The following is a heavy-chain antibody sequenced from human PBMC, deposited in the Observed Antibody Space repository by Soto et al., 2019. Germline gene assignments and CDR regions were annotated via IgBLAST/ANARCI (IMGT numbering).Heavy chain of an antibody. V-gene: IGHV4-39*01. CDR3: ASGWRLFDF. CDR2: IYYTGGT. Sequence: QLQLHESGPGLVRPSETLSLTCTVSGGSISTSSYYWGWLRQPPGKGLEWIGSIYYTGGTYYNPSLKSRVTISVDTSKDQFSLRLSSVTAADTAIYHCASGWRLFDFWGQGTLVTVSS. J-gene: IGHJ4*02. CDR1: GGSISTSSYY. D-gene: IGHD6-19*01.